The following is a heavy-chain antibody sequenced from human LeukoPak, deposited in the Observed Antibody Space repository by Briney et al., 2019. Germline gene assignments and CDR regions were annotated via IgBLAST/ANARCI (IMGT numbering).Heavy chain of an antibody. CDR3: VANRYYYDSSDN. CDR1: GGTFSSYA. Sequence: SVKVSCKASGGTFSSYAISWVRQAPGQGLEWMGRIIPILGIANYAQKFQGRVTITADKSTSTAYMELSSLRSEDTAVYYCVANRYYYDSSDNWGQGTLVTVSS. V-gene: IGHV1-69*04. D-gene: IGHD3-22*01. J-gene: IGHJ4*02. CDR2: IIPILGIA.